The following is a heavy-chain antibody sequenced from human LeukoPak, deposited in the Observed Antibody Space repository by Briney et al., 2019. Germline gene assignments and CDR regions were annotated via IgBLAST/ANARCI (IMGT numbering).Heavy chain of an antibody. D-gene: IGHD3-22*01. CDR3: VRGVGLYDSIGYFDY. CDR1: GFSFSGHA. V-gene: IGHV3-30*04. CDR2: ISFDGRNK. J-gene: IGHJ4*02. Sequence: GGSLRLSCEASGFSFSGHAVHWVRQAPGKGLEWVTTISFDGRNKYYADSVKGRFTISRDNSKNTLYLQMNSLRTEDTAVYYCVRGVGLYDSIGYFDYWGQGTLVIVSS.